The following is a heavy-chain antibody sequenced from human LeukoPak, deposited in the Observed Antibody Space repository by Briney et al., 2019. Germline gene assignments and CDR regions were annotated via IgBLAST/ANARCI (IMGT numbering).Heavy chain of an antibody. CDR2: IWYDGSKT. V-gene: IGHV3-33*06. J-gene: IGHJ5*01. D-gene: IGHD6-19*01. Sequence: GRSLGLSCTTSGFTFTNYGINWVRQAPGKGLEWVAAIWYDGSKTSYTDSVKGRFTVSRDNSKNTLYLQMNSLTTEDTATYYCAKDWGASGWYNWFDSWGQGTQVTVSS. CDR1: GFTFTNYG. CDR3: AKDWGASGWYNWFDS.